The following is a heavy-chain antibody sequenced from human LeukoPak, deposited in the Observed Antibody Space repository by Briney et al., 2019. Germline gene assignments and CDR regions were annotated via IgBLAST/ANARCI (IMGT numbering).Heavy chain of an antibody. CDR3: ARRRDYYGSGSYYNVFSGWFDP. J-gene: IGHJ5*02. D-gene: IGHD3-10*01. V-gene: IGHV1-2*02. CDR1: GYTFTGYY. CDR2: INPNSGGT. Sequence: ASVKVSCKASGYTFTGYYMHWVRQAPGQALEWMGWINPNSGGTNCAQKHQGRVTMTTDTSTSTAYMELRSLRSDDTAVYYCARRRDYYGSGSYYNVFSGWFDPWGQGTLVTVSS.